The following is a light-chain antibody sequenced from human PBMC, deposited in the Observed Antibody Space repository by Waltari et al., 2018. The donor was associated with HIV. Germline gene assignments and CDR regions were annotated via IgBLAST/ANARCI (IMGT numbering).Light chain of an antibody. CDR1: QGVNIK. CDR3: QQYNNWPYT. Sequence: THYPDPLSASPAATATLSCRASQGVNIKLAWYQQKPGQAPRLLIYSASTRATGIPARFSGSGSGTEFTLTITSLQSEDFTIYYCQQYNNWPYTFGQGTKLEI. CDR2: SAS. V-gene: IGKV3-15*01. J-gene: IGKJ2*01.